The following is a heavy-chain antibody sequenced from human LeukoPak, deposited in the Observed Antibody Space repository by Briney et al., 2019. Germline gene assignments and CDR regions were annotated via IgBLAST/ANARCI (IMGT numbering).Heavy chain of an antibody. D-gene: IGHD3-3*01. CDR1: GFTFSTYG. J-gene: IGHJ4*02. V-gene: IGHV3-23*01. CDR2: ISASGDST. Sequence: PGGSLRLSCAASGFTFSTYGMGWVRQAPGKGLAWVSSISASGDSTYNAESVRGRFTISRDNSKNMLYLQMNSLRVDDTAVYYCAKGVEWLVAGLIDDWGRGTLVSVSS. CDR3: AKGVEWLVAGLIDD.